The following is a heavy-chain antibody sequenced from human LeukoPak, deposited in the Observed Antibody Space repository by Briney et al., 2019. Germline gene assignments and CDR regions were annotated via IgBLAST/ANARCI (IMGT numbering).Heavy chain of an antibody. CDR1: VFTFSTYA. CDR2: ITRSGGT. V-gene: IGHV3-23*01. D-gene: IGHD3-10*01. CDR3: ATWVFLGESGYYDY. J-gene: IGHJ4*02. Sequence: PGGSLRLSCAASVFTFSTYAVTWVRQAPVKGLEWVSIITRSGGTYYADSVKGRFTISRDNSKNRLYLQMNSLRAEDTAVYYCATWVFLGESGYYDYWGQGTLVTVSS.